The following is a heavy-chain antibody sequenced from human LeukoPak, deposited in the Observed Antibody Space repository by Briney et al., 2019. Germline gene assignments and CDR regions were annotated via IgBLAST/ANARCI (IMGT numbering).Heavy chain of an antibody. CDR1: GGSISSSSYY. D-gene: IGHD2-2*01. Sequence: PSETLSLTCTVSGGSISSSSYYWGWIRQPPGKGLEWIGSINYSGNTYYNPSLKSRVTISVDTSRNQFSLKLSSVTAADTALYYCARIDTVVLPSTMFDYWGQGTLVTVSS. CDR3: ARIDTVVLPSTMFDY. J-gene: IGHJ4*02. CDR2: INYSGNT. V-gene: IGHV4-39*01.